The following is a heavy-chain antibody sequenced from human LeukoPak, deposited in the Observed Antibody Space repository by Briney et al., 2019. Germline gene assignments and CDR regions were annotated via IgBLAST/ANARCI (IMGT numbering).Heavy chain of an antibody. CDR2: LYSGSTT. D-gene: IGHD3-10*01. CDR1: GFSVSTNY. CDR3: ARVGDHYHWYLDL. J-gene: IGHJ2*01. Sequence: GGSLTLSCAASGFSVSTNYMNWVRQAPGKGLEWVSILYSGSTTYYTDSVKGRFTISGDNSRNTLYLHMTNLRAEDTAVYYCARVGDHYHWYLDLWGRGSLLTVSS. V-gene: IGHV3-53*01.